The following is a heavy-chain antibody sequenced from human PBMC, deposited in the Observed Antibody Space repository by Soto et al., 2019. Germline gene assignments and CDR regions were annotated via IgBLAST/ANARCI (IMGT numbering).Heavy chain of an antibody. CDR2: MNPNSGNT. J-gene: IGHJ5*02. Sequence: ASVKVSCKASGYTFSNYDINWVRQAPGQGLEWMGWMNPNSGNTGYAQNFQGRVTMTRDTSITTAYMELSSLRSEDTAVYYCARMNYHGSESEINWFDPWGQGTLVTVSS. V-gene: IGHV1-8*01. CDR3: ARMNYHGSESEINWFDP. D-gene: IGHD3-10*01. CDR1: GYTFSNYD.